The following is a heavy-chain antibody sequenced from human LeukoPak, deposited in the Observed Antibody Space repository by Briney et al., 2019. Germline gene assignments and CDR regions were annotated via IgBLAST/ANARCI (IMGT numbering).Heavy chain of an antibody. V-gene: IGHV1-46*01. CDR2: INPSGGST. CDR1: GYTFTSYY. D-gene: IGHD3-22*01. Sequence: GASVKVSCKASGYTFTSYYMHWVRQAPGQGLEWMGIINPSGGSTSYAQKFQGRVTMTRDTSTSTVCMELSSLRSEDTAVYYCARDLITPQTYYYDSSAPDYWGQGTLVTVSS. CDR3: ARDLITPQTYYYDSSAPDY. J-gene: IGHJ4*02.